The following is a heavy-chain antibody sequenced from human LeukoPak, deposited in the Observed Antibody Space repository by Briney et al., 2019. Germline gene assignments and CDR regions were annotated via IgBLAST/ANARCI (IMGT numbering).Heavy chain of an antibody. D-gene: IGHD6-13*01. V-gene: IGHV3-23*01. Sequence: SGGSLRLSCAASGFTFSSYAMSWVRQAPGKGLEWISGISGSGSSTYYADTVKGRFTISRDNSKNTLYLQMNSLRAEDTAVYYCAKVGPYSSSWYYFDYWGQGTLVTVSS. CDR2: ISGSGSST. CDR1: GFTFSSYA. CDR3: AKVGPYSSSWYYFDY. J-gene: IGHJ4*02.